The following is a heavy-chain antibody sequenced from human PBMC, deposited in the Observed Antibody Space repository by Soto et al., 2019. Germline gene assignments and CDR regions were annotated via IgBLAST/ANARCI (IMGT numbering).Heavy chain of an antibody. CDR3: ARRSVDYYGSGIWGMDV. V-gene: IGHV4-59*08. CDR1: GGTISSYY. CDR2: IYYSGST. D-gene: IGHD3-10*01. J-gene: IGHJ6*02. Sequence: PSETLSLTCTVSGGTISSYYWSWIRQPPGKGLEWIGYIYYSGSTNYNPSLKSRVTISVDTSKNQFSLKLSSVTAADTAVYYCARRSVDYYGSGIWGMDVWGQGTTATVSS.